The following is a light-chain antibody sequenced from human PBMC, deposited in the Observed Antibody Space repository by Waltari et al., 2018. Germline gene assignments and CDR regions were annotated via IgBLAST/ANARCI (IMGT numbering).Light chain of an antibody. J-gene: IGKJ1*01. V-gene: IGKV3-20*01. CDR3: QQHGTLPAT. CDR1: QTVGSSS. CDR2: RAS. Sequence: EIVLTQSPGTASLSPGERVTLSCRASQTVGSSSLAWYQQKPGQAPRLVIYRASRRATGFPDRFSGSGSGTEFSLTISRLEPEDFVVYYCQQHGTLPATFGQGTKVEIK.